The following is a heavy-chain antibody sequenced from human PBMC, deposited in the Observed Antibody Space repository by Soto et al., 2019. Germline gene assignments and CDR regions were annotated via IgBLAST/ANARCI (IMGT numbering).Heavy chain of an antibody. V-gene: IGHV5-51*01. J-gene: IGHJ6*02. CDR3: ARHGLHGSDWDGLDV. CDR1: GYSFGTYW. CDR2: IYPGDSEA. Sequence: ESLKISCKGSGYSFGTYWIGWVRQMPGKGLESMGIIYPGDSEAKYSPSFQGQVTISADKSISTAYLQWSSLRASDTAMYYCARHGLHGSDWDGLDVWGQGTTVTVSS. D-gene: IGHD3-9*01.